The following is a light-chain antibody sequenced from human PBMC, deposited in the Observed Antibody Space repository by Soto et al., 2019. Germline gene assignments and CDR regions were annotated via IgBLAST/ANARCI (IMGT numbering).Light chain of an antibody. CDR2: DAS. CDR3: QHYNSYSEA. Sequence: DIQMTQSPSTLSSSFGDTVTIACGASQSIRTYLAWFQQKPGKAPNLLIYDASSLHSGVPSRFSGSGSGTEFTLTISSLKYDDFATYYGQHYNSYSEAFGQGTKVDIK. V-gene: IGKV1-5*01. J-gene: IGKJ1*01. CDR1: QSIRTY.